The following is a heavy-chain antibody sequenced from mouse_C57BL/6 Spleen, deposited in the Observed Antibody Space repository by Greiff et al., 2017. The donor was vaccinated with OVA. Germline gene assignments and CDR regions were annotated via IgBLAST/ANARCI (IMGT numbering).Heavy chain of an antibody. D-gene: IGHD1-1*01. V-gene: IGHV5-4*01. CDR1: GFTFSSYA. Sequence: EVKVEESGGGLVKPGGSLKLSCAASGFTFSSYAMSWVRQTPEKRLEWVATISDGGSYTYYPDNVKGRFTISRDNAKNNLYLQMSHLKSEDTAMYYCAREGYGSSPFDYWGQGTTLTVSS. CDR2: ISDGGSYT. CDR3: AREGYGSSPFDY. J-gene: IGHJ2*01.